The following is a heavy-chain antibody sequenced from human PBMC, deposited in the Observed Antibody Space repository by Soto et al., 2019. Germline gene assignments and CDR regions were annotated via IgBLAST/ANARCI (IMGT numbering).Heavy chain of an antibody. CDR3: AREGIAESGPNFYDF. CDR1: GFTFKHNA. Sequence: QVQLVESGGGVVQPGRSLTIFCTASGFTFKHNAMHWIRQAPAKGLEWVADISFDGSTKNYADSVKGRFTISRDNSKNTLSLQTRALKGEDTATYYCAREGIAESGPNFYDFWGQGTLVAVSS. CDR2: ISFDGSTK. V-gene: IGHV3-30-3*01. J-gene: IGHJ4*02. D-gene: IGHD6-13*01.